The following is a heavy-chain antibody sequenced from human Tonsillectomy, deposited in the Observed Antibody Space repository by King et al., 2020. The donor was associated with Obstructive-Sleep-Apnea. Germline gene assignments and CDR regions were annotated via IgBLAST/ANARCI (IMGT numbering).Heavy chain of an antibody. CDR1: GFTFSGSA. CDR3: PSPGGRADSGVDY. Sequence: VQLVESGGGLVQPGGSLKLSCAASGFTFSGSAMHWVRQASGKGLEWVGRIRSKANSYATAYAASVKGRFTISRDDSKNTAYLQMNSLKTEDTAVYYCPSPGGRADSGVDYWGQGTLVTVSS. J-gene: IGHJ4*02. CDR2: IRSKANSYAT. D-gene: IGHD1-26*01. V-gene: IGHV3-73*01.